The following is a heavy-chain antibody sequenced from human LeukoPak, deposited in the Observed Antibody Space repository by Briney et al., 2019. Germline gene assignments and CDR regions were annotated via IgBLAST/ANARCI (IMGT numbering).Heavy chain of an antibody. V-gene: IGHV3-33*01. Sequence: PGGSLRLSCAASGFTFSSYGMHWVRQAPGKGLEWVAVIWYDGSNKYYADSVKGRFTISRDNSKNTLYLQMNSLRAEDTAVYYCARDFRPPRGGAAEYFQHWGQGTLVTVSS. CDR3: ARDFRPPRGGAAEYFQH. CDR2: IWYDGSNK. J-gene: IGHJ1*01. D-gene: IGHD3-16*01. CDR1: GFTFSSYG.